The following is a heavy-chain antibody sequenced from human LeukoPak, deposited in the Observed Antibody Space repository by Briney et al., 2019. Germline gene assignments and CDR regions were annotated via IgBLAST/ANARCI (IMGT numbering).Heavy chain of an antibody. V-gene: IGHV3-21*01. Sequence: GGSLRLSCAASGFTFSSYSMNWVRQAPGKGLEWVSSISSSSSYIYYVDSVKGRFTISRDNAKNSLYLQMNSLRAEDTAVYYCARDQADTAMVPPYFDYWGQGTLVTVSS. CDR1: GFTFSSYS. CDR3: ARDQADTAMVPPYFDY. D-gene: IGHD5-18*01. J-gene: IGHJ4*02. CDR2: ISSSSSYI.